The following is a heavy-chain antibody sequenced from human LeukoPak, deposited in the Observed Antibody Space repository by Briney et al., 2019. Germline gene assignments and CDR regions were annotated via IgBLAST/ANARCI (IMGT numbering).Heavy chain of an antibody. CDR2: IYPGDSDT. Sequence: GESLKISCKGSGYSFTSYWIGWVRQMPGKGLEWMGIIYPGDSDTRYSPSFQGQVTISADKSISTAYLQWSSLKASDTAMYYCARRRYFDWLLVDAFDTWGQGTMVTVSS. J-gene: IGHJ3*02. CDR3: ARRRYFDWLLVDAFDT. D-gene: IGHD3-9*01. CDR1: GYSFTSYW. V-gene: IGHV5-51*01.